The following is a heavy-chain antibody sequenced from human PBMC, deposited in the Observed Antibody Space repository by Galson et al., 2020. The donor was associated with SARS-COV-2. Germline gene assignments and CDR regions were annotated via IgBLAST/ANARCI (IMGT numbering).Heavy chain of an antibody. CDR2: IIPIFGTA. Sequence: SVKVSCKASGGTFSSYAISWVRQAPGQGLEWMGGIIPIFGTANYAQKFQGRVTITADESTSTAYMELSSLRSEDTAVYYCARASDCTNGVCYIFDYWGQGTLVTVSS. V-gene: IGHV1-69*13. CDR3: ARASDCTNGVCYIFDY. D-gene: IGHD2-8*01. J-gene: IGHJ4*02. CDR1: GGTFSSYA.